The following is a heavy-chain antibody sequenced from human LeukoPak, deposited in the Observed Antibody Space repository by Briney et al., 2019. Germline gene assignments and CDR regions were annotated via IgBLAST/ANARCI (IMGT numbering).Heavy chain of an antibody. CDR1: GGSFSGYY. CDR2: INHSGST. D-gene: IGHD3-22*01. Sequence: SETLSLTCAVYGGSFSGYYWSWIRQPPGKGLEWIGEINHSGSTNYNPSLKSRVTISVDTSKNQFSLKLSSVTAADTAVYYCARRGGTTYYYDNSGYYFSLQKAYFDYWGQGTLVTVSS. J-gene: IGHJ4*02. CDR3: ARRGGTTYYYDNSGYYFSLQKAYFDY. V-gene: IGHV4-34*01.